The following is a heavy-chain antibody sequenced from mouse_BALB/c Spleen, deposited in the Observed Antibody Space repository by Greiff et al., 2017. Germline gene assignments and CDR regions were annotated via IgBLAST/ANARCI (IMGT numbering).Heavy chain of an antibody. Sequence: VQLKESGPELVKPGASVKIPCKASGYTFTDYNMDWVKQSHGKSLEWIGDINPNNGGTIYNQKFKGKATLTVDKSSSTAYMELRSLTSEDTAVYYCARWDDYGYYAMDYWGQGTSVTVSS. D-gene: IGHD2-4*01. CDR2: INPNNGGT. CDR3: ARWDDYGYYAMDY. J-gene: IGHJ4*01. V-gene: IGHV1-18*01. CDR1: GYTFTDYN.